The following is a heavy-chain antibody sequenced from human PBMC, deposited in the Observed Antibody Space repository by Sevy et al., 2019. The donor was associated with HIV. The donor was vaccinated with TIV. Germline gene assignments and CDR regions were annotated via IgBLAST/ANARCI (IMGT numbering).Heavy chain of an antibody. CDR3: AKRRVQSGLSGGGANYGMDV. Sequence: GESLKISCAASGFPFSSYAMSWVRQAPGRGLEWVSTLIGGGRRTYYADSVTVRFIISRDNSRNTLYLQMNSLRAEDTAIYYCAKRRVQSGLSGGGANYGMDVCGRGTTVTVS. V-gene: IGHV3-23*01. D-gene: IGHD2-8*02. CDR1: GFPFSSYA. CDR2: LIGGGRRT. J-gene: IGHJ6*02.